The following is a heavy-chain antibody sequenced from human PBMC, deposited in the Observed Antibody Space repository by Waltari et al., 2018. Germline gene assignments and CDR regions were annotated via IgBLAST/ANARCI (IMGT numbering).Heavy chain of an antibody. D-gene: IGHD5-12*01. CDR3: ARVSRGYRGSDRLLYFYSMDV. J-gene: IGHJ6*03. V-gene: IGHV4-59*12. CDR2: AHYNGDT. Sequence: QVQLQASGPGLVRPSETLSLTCSVSADSISAYSWSWVRQPPGTGLEWIGCAHYNGDTDYGPSLESRVTISLDTSKNQFSLMVSSVTAADTAVYYCARVSRGYRGSDRLLYFYSMDVWDKGTTVTVSS. CDR1: ADSISAYS.